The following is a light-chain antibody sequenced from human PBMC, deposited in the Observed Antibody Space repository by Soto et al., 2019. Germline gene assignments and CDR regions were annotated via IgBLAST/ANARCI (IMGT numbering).Light chain of an antibody. CDR3: QQYGSSPLIT. CDR2: GAS. Sequence: EIVLTQSPGTLSLSPGEGATLSCRASQSINSFLAWYQHRRGQAPRLLIHGASNRATGIPDRFSGSGSGTDFPLTIRRLEPEDFAVYYCQQYGSSPLITFGQGTRLEIK. V-gene: IGKV3-20*01. CDR1: QSINSF. J-gene: IGKJ5*01.